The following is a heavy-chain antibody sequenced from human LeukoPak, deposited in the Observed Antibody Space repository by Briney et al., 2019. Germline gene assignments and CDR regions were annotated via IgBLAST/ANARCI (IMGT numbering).Heavy chain of an antibody. CDR3: ARGRGVSLDY. CDR2: INSEGSSI. D-gene: IGHD3-10*01. Sequence: PGGSLRLSCAASGLTISNYWMHWVRQVPGKGLVWVSRINSEGSSISYADSVKGRFTTSRDNAKNTLNLQMNSLRAEDTAVYYCARGRGVSLDYWGQGALVTVSS. V-gene: IGHV3-74*01. J-gene: IGHJ4*02. CDR1: GLTISNYW.